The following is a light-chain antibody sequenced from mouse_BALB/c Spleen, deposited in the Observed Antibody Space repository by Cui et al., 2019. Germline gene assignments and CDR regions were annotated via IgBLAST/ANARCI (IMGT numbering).Light chain of an antibody. Sequence: DIQMTQSRASLSVSVGETVTITCRASENIYSNLAWYQQKQGKSPQRLVYAATNVADGVPSRFSGSGSGTQYSLKINGLQSEDCGCYYCQHFWGTPYTFGGGTKLEIK. CDR3: QHFWGTPYT. CDR1: ENIYSN. J-gene: IGKJ2*01. CDR2: AAT. V-gene: IGKV12-46*01.